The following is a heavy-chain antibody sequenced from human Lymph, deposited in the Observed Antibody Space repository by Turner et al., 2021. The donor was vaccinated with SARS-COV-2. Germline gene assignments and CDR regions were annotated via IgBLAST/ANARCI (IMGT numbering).Heavy chain of an antibody. CDR3: AREYCSGGICYSYYFDY. CDR2: ISSSSSYT. CDR1: GFTFSDYY. Sequence: QVQLVDSGGGLVKPGGSLRLSCAASGFTFSDYYMSWIPQAAGKGLWVVSNISSSSSYTNYADSVKGLFTITRDNAKNSLYLQMNSLRAEDTAVYYCAREYCSGGICYSYYFDYWGQGTLVTVSS. V-gene: IGHV3-11*06. J-gene: IGHJ4*02. D-gene: IGHD2-15*01.